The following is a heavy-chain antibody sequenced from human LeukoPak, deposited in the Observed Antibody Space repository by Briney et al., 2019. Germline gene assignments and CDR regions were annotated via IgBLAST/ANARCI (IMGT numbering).Heavy chain of an antibody. J-gene: IGHJ6*03. CDR3: ARVGGSGSYGYYYYYMDV. CDR1: GFTVSSNY. CDR2: IYSGGSK. D-gene: IGHD3-10*01. V-gene: IGHV3-53*01. Sequence: GGSLRLSCAASGFTVSSNYMSWVRQAPGKGLEWVSVIYSGGSKYYADSVKGRFTISRDNSKNTLYLQMNSLRAEDTAVYYCARVGGSGSYGYYYYYMDVWGKGTTVTISS.